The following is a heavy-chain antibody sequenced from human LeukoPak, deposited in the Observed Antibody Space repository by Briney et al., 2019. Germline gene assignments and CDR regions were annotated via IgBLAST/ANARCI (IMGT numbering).Heavy chain of an antibody. CDR2: IYSGGNT. D-gene: IGHD5-18*01. V-gene: IGHV3-53*01. J-gene: IGHJ4*02. Sequence: GGSLRLSCAASGFTVNNNYMSWVRQAPGKGLEWVSVIYSGGNTYYADSVKGRFTISRDNSKSTLYLQLNTLTAEDTAIYYCAKRRTYSFDSWGQGTLVTVSS. CDR1: GFTVNNNY. CDR3: AKRRTYSFDS.